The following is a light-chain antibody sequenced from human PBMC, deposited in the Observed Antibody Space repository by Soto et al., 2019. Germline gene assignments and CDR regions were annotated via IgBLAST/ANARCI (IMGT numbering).Light chain of an antibody. CDR1: SSNIGTNT. CDR2: SNG. V-gene: IGLV1-44*01. J-gene: IGLJ2*01. Sequence: QSVLTQPPSASGTPGQTVTISCSGSSSNIGTNTVSWYQQLPGTAPKLLIYSNGERPSGVPDRFSGSKSGTSASLAISGLQSDDEADYFCSSYPGSGTIFGGGTKLTVL. CDR3: SSYPGSGTI.